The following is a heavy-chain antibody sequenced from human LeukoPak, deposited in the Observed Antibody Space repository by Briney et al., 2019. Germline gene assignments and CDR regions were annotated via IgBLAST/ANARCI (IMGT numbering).Heavy chain of an antibody. J-gene: IGHJ4*02. V-gene: IGHV3-74*03. CDR2: INSDGIST. Sequence: GGSLRLSCAASGFTFSNYWMHWVRQAPGKGLVWVSRINSDGISTTYADSVKGRFTISRDNAKGTLYLQMNSLRAEDTAVYYCARAGAMTTMLHYWGQGTLVTVSS. CDR1: GFTFSNYW. CDR3: ARAGAMTTMLHY. D-gene: IGHD4-11*01.